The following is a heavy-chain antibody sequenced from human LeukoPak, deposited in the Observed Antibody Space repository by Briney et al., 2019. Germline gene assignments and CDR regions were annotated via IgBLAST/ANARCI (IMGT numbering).Heavy chain of an antibody. J-gene: IGHJ4*02. V-gene: IGHV3-74*03. CDR2: INSDGIST. Sequence: GGSLRLSCAASGFTFSNYWMHWVRQAPGKGLVWVSRINSDGISTTYADSVKGRFTISRDNAKGTLYLQMNSLRAEDTAVYYCARAGAMTTMLHYWGQGTLVTVSS. CDR1: GFTFSNYW. CDR3: ARAGAMTTMLHY. D-gene: IGHD4-11*01.